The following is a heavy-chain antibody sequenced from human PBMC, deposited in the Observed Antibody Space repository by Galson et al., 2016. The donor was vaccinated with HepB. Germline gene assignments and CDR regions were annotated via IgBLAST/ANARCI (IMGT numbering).Heavy chain of an antibody. J-gene: IGHJ4*02. CDR3: FRDDSNYSWGSFRPFWF. CDR2: ISADRGDR. V-gene: IGHV1-18*01. Sequence: SVKVSCKASGYTFTNFGISWVRQAPGQGLERMGWISADRGDRNYAQKFQGRVTLTTDTSTSTAYMELRSLRSDDTAVYYFFRDDSNYSWGSFRPFWFWGQGTLVTVSS. D-gene: IGHD3-16*02. CDR1: GYTFTNFG.